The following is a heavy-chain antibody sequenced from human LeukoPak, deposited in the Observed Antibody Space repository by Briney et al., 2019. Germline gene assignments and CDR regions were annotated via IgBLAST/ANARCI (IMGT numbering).Heavy chain of an antibody. CDR1: GFTFSSYA. D-gene: IGHD6-13*01. V-gene: IGHV3-23*01. CDR3: ARVYAPYSSNHFDY. Sequence: QPGGSLRLSCAASGFTFSSYAMSWVRQAPGKGLEWVSAISGSGGSTYYADSVKGRFTISRDNSKNTLYLQMNSLRAEDTAVYYCARVYAPYSSNHFDYWGQGTLVTVSS. J-gene: IGHJ4*02. CDR2: ISGSGGST.